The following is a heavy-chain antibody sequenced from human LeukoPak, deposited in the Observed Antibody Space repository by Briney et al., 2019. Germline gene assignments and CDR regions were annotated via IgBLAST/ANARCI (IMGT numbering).Heavy chain of an antibody. CDR1: GGTFSSYA. CDR3: ARARNYYDSSGRDYYYGMDV. V-gene: IGHV1-69*05. Sequence: SVKVSCKASGGTFSSYAISWVRQAPGQGLEWMGGIIPIFGTANYAQKFQGRVTITTDESTSTAYMELSSLRSEDTAVYYCARARNYYDSSGRDYYYGMDVWGQGTTVTVSS. J-gene: IGHJ6*02. CDR2: IIPIFGTA. D-gene: IGHD3-22*01.